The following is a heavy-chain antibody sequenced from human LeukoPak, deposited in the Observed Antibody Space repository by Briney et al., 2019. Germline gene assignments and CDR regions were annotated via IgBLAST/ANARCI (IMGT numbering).Heavy chain of an antibody. CDR2: IWYDGSNK. CDR1: GFTFSSYG. J-gene: IGHJ4*02. V-gene: IGHV3-33*06. D-gene: IGHD3-3*01. Sequence: GGSLRLSCAASGFTFSSYGMHWVRQAPGKGLEWVAVIWYDGSNKYYADSVKGRFTISRDNSKNTLYLQMNSLRPDDTAVYYCAKRLYDFWAPFDSWGQGTLVSVSS. CDR3: AKRLYDFWAPFDS.